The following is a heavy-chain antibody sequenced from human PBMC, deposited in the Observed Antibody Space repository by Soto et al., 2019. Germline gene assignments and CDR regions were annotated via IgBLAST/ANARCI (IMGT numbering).Heavy chain of an antibody. CDR2: ISAYNGNT. CDR3: ARDWFRRGIAVAESGMDV. V-gene: IGHV1-18*01. Sequence: ASVKVSCKASGYTFTSYGISWVRQAPGQGLEWMGWISAYNGNTNYAQKLQGRVTMTTDTSTSTAYMELRSLRSDDTAVYYCARDWFRRGIAVAESGMDVWGQGTTVTVSS. CDR1: GYTFTSYG. D-gene: IGHD6-19*01. J-gene: IGHJ6*02.